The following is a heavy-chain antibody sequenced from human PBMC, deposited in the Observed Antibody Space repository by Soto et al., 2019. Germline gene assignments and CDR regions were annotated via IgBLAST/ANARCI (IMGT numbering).Heavy chain of an antibody. J-gene: IGHJ5*02. D-gene: IGHD3-3*01. CDR3: ARVADFWSGYSEGYWFDP. CDR1: GGSISSSNW. Sequence: PSETLSLTCAVSGGSISSSNWWSWVRQPPGKGLEWIGVIYHSGSTNYNPSLKSRVTISVDKSKNQFSLKLSSVTAADTAVYYCARVADFWSGYSEGYWFDPWGQGTLVTVSS. V-gene: IGHV4-4*02. CDR2: IYHSGST.